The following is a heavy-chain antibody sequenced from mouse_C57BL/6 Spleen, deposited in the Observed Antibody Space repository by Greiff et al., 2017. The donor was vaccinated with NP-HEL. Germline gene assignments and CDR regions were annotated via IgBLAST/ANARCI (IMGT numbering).Heavy chain of an antibody. Sequence: DVKLVESGGGLVKPGGSLKLSCAASGFTFSSYAMSWVRQTPEKRLEWVATISDGGSYTYYPDNVKGRFTISRDNAKNNLYLQMSHLKSEDTAMYYCARDGYYGSSPFDYWGQGTTLTVSS. D-gene: IGHD1-1*01. CDR2: ISDGGSYT. V-gene: IGHV5-4*01. CDR3: ARDGYYGSSPFDY. J-gene: IGHJ2*01. CDR1: GFTFSSYA.